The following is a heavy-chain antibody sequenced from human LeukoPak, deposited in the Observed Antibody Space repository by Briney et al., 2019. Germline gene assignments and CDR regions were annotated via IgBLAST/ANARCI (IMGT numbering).Heavy chain of an antibody. CDR3: ARVGDAYYDFWSGYYLGGPRYYGMDV. CDR2: ISSSGSTI. D-gene: IGHD3-3*01. J-gene: IGHJ6*02. V-gene: IGHV3-48*03. Sequence: GGSLRLSCAASGFTFSSYEMNWVRQAPGKGLEWVSYISSSGSTIYYADSVKGRFTISRGNAKNSLYLQMNSLRAEDTAVYYCARVGDAYYDFWSGYYLGGPRYYGMDVWGQGTTVTVSS. CDR1: GFTFSSYE.